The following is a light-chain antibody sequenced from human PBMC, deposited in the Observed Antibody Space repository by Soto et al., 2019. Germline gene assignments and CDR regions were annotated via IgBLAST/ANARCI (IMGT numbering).Light chain of an antibody. CDR2: GAS. J-gene: IGKJ5*01. V-gene: IGKV3-20*01. CDR1: QSVSSSY. CDR3: QEYGSYHPIS. Sequence: TRSPARLPAPPRTNDTLSCRASQSVSSSYLAWYQQKPGQAPRLLIYGASSRATGIPDRFSGSGSGTDFTLTIRRLEPEDLAVYYCQEYGSYHPISVGDGTRLANK.